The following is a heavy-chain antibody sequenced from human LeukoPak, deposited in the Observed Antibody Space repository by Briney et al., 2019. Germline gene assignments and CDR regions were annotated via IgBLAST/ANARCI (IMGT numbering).Heavy chain of an antibody. D-gene: IGHD2-2*01. Sequence: ASVKVSCKASGYTFTSYGISWVRQAPGQGLEWMGWINAGNGNTKYSQKFQGRVTITRDTSASTAYMELSSLRSEDTAVYYCARGVVVVPAAPYNWFDPWGQGTLVTVSS. CDR1: GYTFTSYG. J-gene: IGHJ5*02. V-gene: IGHV1-3*01. CDR2: INAGNGNT. CDR3: ARGVVVVPAAPYNWFDP.